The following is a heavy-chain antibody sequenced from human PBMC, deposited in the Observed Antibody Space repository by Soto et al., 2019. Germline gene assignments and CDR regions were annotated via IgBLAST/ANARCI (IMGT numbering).Heavy chain of an antibody. Sequence: QITLMESGPTLVKPTQTLTLTCTFSGFSLSTGGVGVGWIRQPPGKALEWLALIYWDDDKRYSPSLRSRLTITQDTSKNRVLLTMTNMHPVDTATYYCTHSRCGGDCLQCYSSHYYFGMDVWGQGTPVTVSS. D-gene: IGHD2-21*02. CDR1: GFSLSTGGVG. J-gene: IGHJ6*02. CDR3: THSRCGGDCLQCYSSHYYFGMDV. CDR2: IYWDDDK. V-gene: IGHV2-5*02.